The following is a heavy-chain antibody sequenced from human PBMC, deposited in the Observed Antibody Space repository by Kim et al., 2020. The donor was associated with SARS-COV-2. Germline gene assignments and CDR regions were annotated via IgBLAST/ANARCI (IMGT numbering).Heavy chain of an antibody. Sequence: VKGRFTISRDNAKNALYLQMNSLRAEDTALYYCAKDRGSYSSGWYEVIDYWGQGTLVTVSS. D-gene: IGHD6-19*01. V-gene: IGHV3-9*01. J-gene: IGHJ4*02. CDR3: AKDRGSYSSGWYEVIDY.